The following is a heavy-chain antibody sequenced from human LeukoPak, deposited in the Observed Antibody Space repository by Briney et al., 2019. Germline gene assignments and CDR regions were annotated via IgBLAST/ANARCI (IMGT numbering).Heavy chain of an antibody. V-gene: IGHV3-23*01. Sequence: GGSLRLSCAASGFTFSSYAMSWVRQAPGKGLEWVSAISGSGGSTYYADSVKGRFTISRDNSKSTLYLQMNSLRAEDTAVYYCEYGGNSGDAFDIRGQGTMVNVSS. CDR2: ISGSGGST. J-gene: IGHJ3*02. D-gene: IGHD4-23*01. CDR3: EYGGNSGDAFDI. CDR1: GFTFSSYA.